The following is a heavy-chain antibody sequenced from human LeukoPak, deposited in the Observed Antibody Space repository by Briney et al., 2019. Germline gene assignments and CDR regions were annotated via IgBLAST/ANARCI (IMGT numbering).Heavy chain of an antibody. D-gene: IGHD2-8*01. Sequence: GGSLRLSCAASGFTFSNAWMSWVRQAPGKGLEWVGRIKSKTDGGTTDYAAPVKGKFTISRDDSKNTLYLQMNSLKTEDTAVYYCTTARYCTNGVCYQDIDYWGQGTLVTVSS. CDR1: GFTFSNAW. J-gene: IGHJ4*02. V-gene: IGHV3-15*01. CDR2: IKSKTDGGTT. CDR3: TTARYCTNGVCYQDIDY.